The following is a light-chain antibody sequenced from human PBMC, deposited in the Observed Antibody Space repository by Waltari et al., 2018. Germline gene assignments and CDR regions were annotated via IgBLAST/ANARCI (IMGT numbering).Light chain of an antibody. Sequence: QSALTQPPSASGSPGQSVTISCTGTSSDVGGYDYVSMYQQHQGKAPKLLIFEFNNGPSGVLDRFSGSKSGNTASLTISGLQPEDEAYYYCSSYAGSNNFVVFGGGTKLTVL. CDR3: SSYAGSNNFVV. V-gene: IGLV2-8*01. CDR2: EFN. CDR1: SSDVGGYDY. J-gene: IGLJ2*01.